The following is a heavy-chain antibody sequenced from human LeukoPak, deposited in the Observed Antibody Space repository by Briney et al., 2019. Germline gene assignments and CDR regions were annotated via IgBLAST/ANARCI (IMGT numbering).Heavy chain of an antibody. CDR2: IYSSGST. J-gene: IGHJ3*02. V-gene: IGHV4-59*12. CDR3: ARDERRWLQGDAFDI. D-gene: IGHD5-24*01. Sequence: SETLSLTCTVSGGSISNYYWSWIRQPPGKGLEWIGYIYSSGSTNYNPSLKSRVTISVDTSKNQFSLKLSSVTAADTAVYYCARDERRWLQGDAFDIWGQGTMVTVSS. CDR1: GGSISNYY.